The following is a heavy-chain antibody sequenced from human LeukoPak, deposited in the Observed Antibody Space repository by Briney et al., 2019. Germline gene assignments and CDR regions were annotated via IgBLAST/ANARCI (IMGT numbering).Heavy chain of an antibody. D-gene: IGHD3-10*01. CDR1: GFTFDDYA. Sequence: PGRSLRLSCAASGFTFDDYAMHWVRLRPGKGPEWVSGIDWSSGDIAYAESVKGRFTISRDNAKNSLYLQMHSLRSEDTAFYYCAEDRTYYYNSGTYFDLWGRGTLVTVSS. CDR3: AEDRTYYYNSGTYFDL. CDR2: IDWSSGDI. J-gene: IGHJ2*01. V-gene: IGHV3-9*01.